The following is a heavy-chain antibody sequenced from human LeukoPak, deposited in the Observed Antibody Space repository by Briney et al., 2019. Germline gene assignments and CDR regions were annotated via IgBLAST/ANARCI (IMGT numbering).Heavy chain of an antibody. V-gene: IGHV1-2*02. CDR1: GYTFTDYY. CDR3: ARVYGDHYGSGVIDY. Sequence: ASVRVSCKASGYTFTDYYMHWVRQAPGQGLEWMGWITPNGGGTNYAQKFQGRFTITRDTSISTAYMEQSRLRSDDTAVYYCARVYGDHYGSGVIDYWGQGTLVTISS. CDR2: ITPNGGGT. D-gene: IGHD3-10*01. J-gene: IGHJ4*02.